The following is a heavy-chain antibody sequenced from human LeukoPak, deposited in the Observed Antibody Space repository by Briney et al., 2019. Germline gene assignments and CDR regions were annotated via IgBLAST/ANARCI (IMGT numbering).Heavy chain of an antibody. Sequence: ASVKVSCKASGYTFTSYDINWVRQATGQGLEWMGWMNPNSDNTGYVQKFQGRVTMTRNTSISTAYMELSSLRSEDTAVYYCARGPGYCSGGSCYWYFDLWGRGTQVTVSS. CDR3: ARGPGYCSGGSCYWYFDL. J-gene: IGHJ2*01. D-gene: IGHD2-15*01. CDR2: MNPNSDNT. CDR1: GYTFTSYD. V-gene: IGHV1-8*01.